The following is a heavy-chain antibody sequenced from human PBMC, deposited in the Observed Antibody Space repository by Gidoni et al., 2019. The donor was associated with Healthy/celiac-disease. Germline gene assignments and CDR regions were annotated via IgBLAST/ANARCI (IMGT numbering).Heavy chain of an antibody. V-gene: IGHV1-69*02. CDR1: GGTFSSYT. D-gene: IGHD5-12*01. CDR3: ASVLYRRGYSGYGNY. J-gene: IGHJ4*02. Sequence: QVQLVQSGAEVKKPGSSVKVSCKASGGTFSSYTISWVRQAPGQGLEWMGRIIPILGIANYAQKFQGRVTITADKSTSTAYMELSSLRSEDTAVYYCASVLYRRGYSGYGNYWGQGTLVTVSS. CDR2: IIPILGIA.